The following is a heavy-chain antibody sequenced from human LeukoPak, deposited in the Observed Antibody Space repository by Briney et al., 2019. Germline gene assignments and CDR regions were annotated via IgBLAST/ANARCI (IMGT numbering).Heavy chain of an antibody. CDR2: ISSSGST. D-gene: IGHD2-21*02. CDR3: ARGDSCGGDSCFDH. Sequence: SETPSLTCTVSGGPISGFRWSWIRQPPGKGLEWIAYISSSGSTNYNPSLRSRVTISLDTSKKHFSLNLTSVTAADTALYLCARGDSCGGDSCFDHWGQGTLVIVSS. CDR1: GGPISGFR. V-gene: IGHV4-59*01. J-gene: IGHJ4*02.